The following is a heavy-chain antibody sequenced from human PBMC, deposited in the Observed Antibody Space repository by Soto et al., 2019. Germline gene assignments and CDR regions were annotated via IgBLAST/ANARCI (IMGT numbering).Heavy chain of an antibody. CDR2: MNANSGNT. Sequence: ASVKVSCKASGYTFTTYGISWVRQAPGQGLEWMGWMNANSGNTGYAQKFQGRVTMTRNTSISTAYMELSSLRSEDTAVYYCARGGRISGVYWGQGTLVTVSS. V-gene: IGHV1-8*02. J-gene: IGHJ4*02. D-gene: IGHD1-26*01. CDR3: ARGGRISGVY. CDR1: GYTFTTYG.